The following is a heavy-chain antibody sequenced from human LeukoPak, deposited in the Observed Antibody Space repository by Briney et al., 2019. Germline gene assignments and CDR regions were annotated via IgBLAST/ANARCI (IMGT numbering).Heavy chain of an antibody. Sequence: GGSLRLSCAASGFIFRTYSMNWVRQAPGKGLEWVSSISSSSKHMYYADSVKGRFSISRDDAKNSLFLRMNGPRAEDTAVYYCVRDMTTTTTCYLQHWGQGTLVTVSS. J-gene: IGHJ1*01. D-gene: IGHD4-17*01. CDR1: GFIFRTYS. V-gene: IGHV3-21*01. CDR3: VRDMTTTTTCYLQH. CDR2: ISSSSKHM.